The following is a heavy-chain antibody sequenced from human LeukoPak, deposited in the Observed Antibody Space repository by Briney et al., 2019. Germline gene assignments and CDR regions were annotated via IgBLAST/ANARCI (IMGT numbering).Heavy chain of an antibody. J-gene: IGHJ5*02. CDR3: ARGNDFWSGYPTYWFDP. Sequence: GASMKVSCKASGYTFTSYDINWVRQATGQGLEWMGWMNPNSGNTGYAQKFQGRVTMTRNTSISTAYMELSSLRSEDTAVYYCARGNDFWSGYPTYWFDPWGQGALVTVSS. CDR1: GYTFTSYD. V-gene: IGHV1-8*01. D-gene: IGHD3-3*01. CDR2: MNPNSGNT.